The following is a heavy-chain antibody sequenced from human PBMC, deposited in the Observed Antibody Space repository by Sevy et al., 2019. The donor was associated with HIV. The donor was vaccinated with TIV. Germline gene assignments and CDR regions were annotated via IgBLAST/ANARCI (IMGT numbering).Heavy chain of an antibody. J-gene: IGHJ6*02. Sequence: ASVTVSCKASGYTFTSYGISWVRQAPGQGLEWMGWISAYNGNTNYAQKLQGRVTMTTDTSTSTAYMELRSLRSDDTAVYYCARWSQDTSIENYYYYYGMDVWGQGTTVTVSS. D-gene: IGHD3-16*02. CDR3: ARWSQDTSIENYYYYYGMDV. CDR2: ISAYNGNT. CDR1: GYTFTSYG. V-gene: IGHV1-18*01.